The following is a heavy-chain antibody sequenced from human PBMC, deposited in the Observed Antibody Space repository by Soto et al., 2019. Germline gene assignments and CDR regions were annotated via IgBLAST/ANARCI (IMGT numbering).Heavy chain of an antibody. V-gene: IGHV4-59*08. Sequence: PSETLSLTCTVSGGSISSYYWSWIRQPPGKGLEWIGYSYYSGSTNYNPSLKSRGTISVDTSKNQFSLKLISVTAADTAVYYCASIVVVPADMRGRVMDVWGKGTPVSVPS. D-gene: IGHD2-2*01. J-gene: IGHJ6*01. CDR2: SYYSGST. CDR3: ASIVVVPADMRGRVMDV. CDR1: GGSISSYY.